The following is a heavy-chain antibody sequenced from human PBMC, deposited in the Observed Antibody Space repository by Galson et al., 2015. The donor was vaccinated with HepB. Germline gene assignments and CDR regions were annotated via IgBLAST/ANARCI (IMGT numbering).Heavy chain of an antibody. CDR3: ARHPLDRSGWSNDAFDI. J-gene: IGHJ3*02. D-gene: IGHD6-19*01. V-gene: IGHV5-10-1*01. Sequence: QSGAEVKKPGESLRISCKGFGYSFTSYWINWVRQMPRKGLEWMGRIDPSDSYTNYSPSFQGHVTKSADKSISTAYLQWSSLKASDTAMYYCARHPLDRSGWSNDAFDIWGQGTMVSVSS. CDR2: IDPSDSYT. CDR1: GYSFTSYW.